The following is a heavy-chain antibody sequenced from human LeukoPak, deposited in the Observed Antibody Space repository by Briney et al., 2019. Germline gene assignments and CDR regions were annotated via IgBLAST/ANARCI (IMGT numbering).Heavy chain of an antibody. Sequence: GRSLRLSCAASGFTFSSYGMHWVRQAPGKGLEWVAVIWYDGSNKYYADSVRGRFTISRDNSKNMGYLQMKSLRAEDTAVYYCVRWYDSNRFDPWGQGTLVTVSS. CDR1: GFTFSSYG. CDR2: IWYDGSNK. D-gene: IGHD3-16*01. CDR3: VRWYDSNRFDP. V-gene: IGHV3-33*01. J-gene: IGHJ5*02.